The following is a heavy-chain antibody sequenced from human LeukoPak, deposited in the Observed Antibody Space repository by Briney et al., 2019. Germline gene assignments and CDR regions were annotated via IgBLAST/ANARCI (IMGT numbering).Heavy chain of an antibody. CDR1: GFTFSRYW. CDR2: IASDGSST. J-gene: IGHJ4*02. CDR3: ARGRPHGNDY. D-gene: IGHD4-23*01. V-gene: IGHV3-74*01. Sequence: GGSLRLSCAASGFTFSRYWMNWVRQAPGKGLVWVSRIASDGSSTTYADSVKGRFSISRDNAKNTLYLQMNSLRVEDTAVYYCARGRPHGNDYWGQGTLVTVSS.